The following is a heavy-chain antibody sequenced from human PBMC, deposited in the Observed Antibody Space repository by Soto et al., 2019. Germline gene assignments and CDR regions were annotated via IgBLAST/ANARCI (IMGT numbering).Heavy chain of an antibody. V-gene: IGHV1-69*10. CDR1: GDTLGSFA. CDR2: IIPILRSV. J-gene: IGHJ4*02. CDR3: ATEGVSVPAGTFEY. Sequence: SVKVSCKASGDTLGSFAFSWVRQAPGQGLEWLGGIIPILRSVSHAQRFQGRLTITADEPSRTVFMELSRLTSEDTADYYCATEGVSVPAGTFEYWGQGTLVTVSS. D-gene: IGHD2-2*01.